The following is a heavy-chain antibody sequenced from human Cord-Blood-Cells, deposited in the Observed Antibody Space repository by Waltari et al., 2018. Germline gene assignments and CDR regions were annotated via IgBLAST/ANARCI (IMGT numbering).Heavy chain of an antibody. V-gene: IGHV1-69*01. D-gene: IGHD3-10*01. Sequence: KKPGSSVKVSCKASGGTFSSYAISWVRQAPGQGLEWLEGIIPIFGTANYAQKFQGRVTITADESTSTAYMELSSLRSEDTAVYYCARDRLGDTATYTMVRRHLAGYYYMDVWGKGTTVTVSS. CDR2: IIPIFGTA. J-gene: IGHJ6*03. CDR3: ARDRLGDTATYTMVRRHLAGYYYMDV. CDR1: GGTFSSYA.